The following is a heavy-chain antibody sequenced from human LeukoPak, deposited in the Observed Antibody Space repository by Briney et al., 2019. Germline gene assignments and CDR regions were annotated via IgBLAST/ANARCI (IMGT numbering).Heavy chain of an antibody. CDR2: ISSNGGST. D-gene: IGHD2-2*01. J-gene: IGHJ6*03. Sequence: GGSLRLSCAASGFTFSSYAMHWVRQAPGKGLEYVSAISSNGGSTYYANSVKGRFTISRDNSKNTLYLQMGSLRAEDMAVYYCARELGYCSSTSCYDYMDVWGEGTTVTVSS. V-gene: IGHV3-64*01. CDR1: GFTFSSYA. CDR3: ARELGYCSSTSCYDYMDV.